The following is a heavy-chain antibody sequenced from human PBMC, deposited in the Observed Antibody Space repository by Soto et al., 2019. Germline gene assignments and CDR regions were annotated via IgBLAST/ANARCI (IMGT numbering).Heavy chain of an antibody. CDR3: AKDLRYSSAWPGDAFDI. CDR1: GFTFSSYA. J-gene: IGHJ3*02. CDR2: ISGSGGTT. Sequence: EVQLLESGGGLVQPGGSLRLSCAASGFTFSSYAMSWVRQAPGKGLEWVSAISGSGGTTYYADAVKGRFTISRDNSKNTLYLQMNSLRAEDTAVYYCAKDLRYSSAWPGDAFDIWGQGTMVTVSS. D-gene: IGHD6-19*01. V-gene: IGHV3-23*01.